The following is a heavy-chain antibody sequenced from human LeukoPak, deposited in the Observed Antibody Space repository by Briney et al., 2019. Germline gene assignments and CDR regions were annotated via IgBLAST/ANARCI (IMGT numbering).Heavy chain of an antibody. D-gene: IGHD3-3*01. J-gene: IGHJ6*02. V-gene: IGHV3-74*01. Sequence: GGSLRLSCAASGFTFSNNWMHWVRQAPGKGLVWVSRINPDGSGTIHADSVKGRFTISRDNAKNTLYLQMNSLRAEDTAVYYCARDGPYDFWSGYSYYGMDVWGQGTTVTVSS. CDR1: GFTFSNNW. CDR3: ARDGPYDFWSGYSYYGMDV. CDR2: INPDGSGT.